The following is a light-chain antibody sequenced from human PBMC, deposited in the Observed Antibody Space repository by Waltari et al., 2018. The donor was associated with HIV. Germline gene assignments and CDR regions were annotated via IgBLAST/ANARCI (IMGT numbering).Light chain of an antibody. CDR3: DSRDTNDKHHV. CDR1: SLRRYS. CDR2: GKD. J-gene: IGLJ1*01. Sequence: SSDLTQDPAVSVALGQTVRITCQGDSLRRYSATWYQTKPGQAPVVVMYGKDNRPSGTSDRFSGSSSGNTVSLTITGAQAEDEAVYYCDSRDTNDKHHVFGTGTKVTV. V-gene: IGLV3-19*01.